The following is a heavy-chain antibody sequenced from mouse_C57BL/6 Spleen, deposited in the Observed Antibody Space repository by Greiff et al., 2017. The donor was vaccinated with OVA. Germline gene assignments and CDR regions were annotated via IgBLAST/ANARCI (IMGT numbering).Heavy chain of an antibody. D-gene: IGHD1-1*01. CDR2: INPSNGGT. J-gene: IGHJ4*01. V-gene: IGHV1-53*01. CDR3: AREGWYGSSYPFYAMDY. Sequence: VQLQQPGTELVKPGASVKLSCKASGYTFTSYWMHWVKQRPGQGLEWIGNINPSNGGTNYNEKFKSKATLTVDKSSSTAYMQLSSLTSEDSAVYYCAREGWYGSSYPFYAMDYWGQGTSVTVSS. CDR1: GYTFTSYW.